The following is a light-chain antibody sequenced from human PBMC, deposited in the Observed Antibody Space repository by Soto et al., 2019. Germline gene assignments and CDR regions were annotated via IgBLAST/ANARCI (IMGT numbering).Light chain of an antibody. CDR3: SSFAGGSSF. CDR1: SMAVGGHNF. CDR2: DVS. Sequence: QSVLTKPASVSGSPGVSLTISCTGTSMAVGGHNFVSWYQQHPGKGPKLRIYDVSSRPSWVSNRFSGSKSGNTDSLTISGLQAEDDSDYCCSSFAGGSSFFGTGTKGTVL. J-gene: IGLJ1*01. V-gene: IGLV2-14*03.